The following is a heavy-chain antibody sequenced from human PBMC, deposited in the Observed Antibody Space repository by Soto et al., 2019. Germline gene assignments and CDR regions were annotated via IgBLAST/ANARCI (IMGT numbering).Heavy chain of an antibody. Sequence: ASVKVSCKASGGTFSSHAISWVRQAPGQGLEWMGGIIPIFGTANYAQKFQGRVTITADKSTSTAYMELSSLRSEDTAVYYCARDGLPLYYYYGMDVWGQGTTVTVSS. D-gene: IGHD2-15*01. CDR1: GGTFSSHA. V-gene: IGHV1-69*06. CDR2: IIPIFGTA. J-gene: IGHJ6*02. CDR3: ARDGLPLYYYYGMDV.